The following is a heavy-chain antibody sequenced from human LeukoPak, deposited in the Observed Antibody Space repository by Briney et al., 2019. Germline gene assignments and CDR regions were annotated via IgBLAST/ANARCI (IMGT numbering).Heavy chain of an antibody. D-gene: IGHD3-3*01. J-gene: IGHJ5*02. Sequence: SETLSLTCAVYGGSFSGYYWSWIRQPPGKGLEWIGEINHSGSTNYNPSLKSRVTISVDTSKNQFSLKLSSVTAADTAVYYCARDSGGGFGVVIPRSASSFDPWGQGTLVPVSS. CDR2: INHSGST. CDR3: ARDSGGGFGVVIPRSASSFDP. CDR1: GGSFSGYY. V-gene: IGHV4-34*01.